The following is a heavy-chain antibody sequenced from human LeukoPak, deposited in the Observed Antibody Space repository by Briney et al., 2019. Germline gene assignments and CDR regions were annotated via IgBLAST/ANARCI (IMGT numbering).Heavy chain of an antibody. V-gene: IGHV4-34*01. Sequence: SETLSLTCAVYGGSFSGYYWSWIRQPPGKGLEWIGEINHSGSTNYNPSLKSRVTMSVDTSKNQFSLKLSSVTAADTAVYYCVRSGDIRIVVVPAASNWFDPWGQGTLVTVSS. CDR3: VRSGDIRIVVVPAASNWFDP. D-gene: IGHD2-2*01. J-gene: IGHJ5*02. CDR2: INHSGST. CDR1: GGSFSGYY.